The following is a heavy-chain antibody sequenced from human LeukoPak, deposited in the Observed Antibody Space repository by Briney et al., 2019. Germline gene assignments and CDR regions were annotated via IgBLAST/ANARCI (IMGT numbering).Heavy chain of an antibody. CDR3: AKHYGSGSYHSFDY. J-gene: IGHJ4*02. D-gene: IGHD3-10*01. Sequence: PSETLSLTCAVYGGSFSGYYWSWIRQPPGKGLEWIGYIYYSGSTNYNPSLKSRVTISVDTSKNQFSLKLSSVTAADTAVYYCAKHYGSGSYHSFDYWGQGTLVTVSS. CDR2: IYYSGST. CDR1: GGSFSGYY. V-gene: IGHV4-59*08.